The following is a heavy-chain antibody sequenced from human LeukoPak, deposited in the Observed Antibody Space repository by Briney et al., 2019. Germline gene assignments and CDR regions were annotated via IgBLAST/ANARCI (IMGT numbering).Heavy chain of an antibody. J-gene: IGHJ4*02. CDR2: INHSGST. CDR1: GGSFSGYY. D-gene: IGHD2-2*01. Sequence: SETPSLTCAVYGGSFSGYYWSWIRQPPAKGMEWIGEINHSGSTNYNPSLKSRVTISVDTSKNQFSLKLSSVTAADTAVYYCARGTPLDIVVVPAANYYFDYWGQGTLVTVSS. CDR3: ARGTPLDIVVVPAANYYFDY. V-gene: IGHV4-34*01.